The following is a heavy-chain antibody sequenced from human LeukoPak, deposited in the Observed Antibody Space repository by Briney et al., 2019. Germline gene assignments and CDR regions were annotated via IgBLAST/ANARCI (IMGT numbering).Heavy chain of an antibody. CDR2: ISWNSGSI. CDR1: GFTFDDYA. D-gene: IGHD5-18*01. V-gene: IGHV3-9*01. CDR3: AKGVPPVSGYGYYYGMDV. J-gene: IGHJ6*02. Sequence: GRSLRLSCAASGFTFDDYAMHWVRQAPGKGLEWVSGISWNSGSIGYADSEKGRFTISRDNAKNSLYLQMNSLRAEDTALYYCAKGVPPVSGYGYYYGMDVWGQGTTVTVSS.